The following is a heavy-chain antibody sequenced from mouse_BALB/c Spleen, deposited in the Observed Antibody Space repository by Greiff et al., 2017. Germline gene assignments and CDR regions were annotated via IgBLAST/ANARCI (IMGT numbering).Heavy chain of an antibody. CDR2: ISNGGGST. J-gene: IGHJ4*01. V-gene: IGHV5-12-2*01. Sequence: EVKLMESGGGLVQPGGSLKLSCAASGFTFSSYTMSWVRQTPEKRLEWVAYISNGGGSTYYPDTVKGRFTISRDNAKNTLYLQMSSLRSEDTAMYYCARDMITTKEVAMDYWGQGTSVTVSS. CDR3: ARDMITTKEVAMDY. CDR1: GFTFSSYT. D-gene: IGHD2-4*01.